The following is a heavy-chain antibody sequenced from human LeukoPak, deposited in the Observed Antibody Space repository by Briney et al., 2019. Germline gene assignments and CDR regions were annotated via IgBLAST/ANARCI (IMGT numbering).Heavy chain of an antibody. CDR2: IYSGGST. CDR1: GFTVSSNF. CDR3: ARRAGGYSHPYDY. V-gene: IGHV3-53*01. J-gene: IGHJ4*02. D-gene: IGHD4-23*01. Sequence: GGSLRLSCAASGFTVSSNFLSWVRQAPGKGLEWVSLIYSGGSTDYTDSVKGRFTISRDNSKNTLYLQMNSLRAEDTAVYYCARRAGGYSHPYDYWGQGTLVTASS.